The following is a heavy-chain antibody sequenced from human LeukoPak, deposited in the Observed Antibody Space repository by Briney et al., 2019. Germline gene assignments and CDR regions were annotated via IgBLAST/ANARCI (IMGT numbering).Heavy chain of an antibody. CDR1: GFSFSRYI. V-gene: IGHV3-48*04. CDR3: ARGKCYYFYG. Sequence: TGGSLSLSCAASGFSFSRYIMNWVRQTTGKALEWVSFICTRGNTIYYADSVKGRFTVHRDNAEHSLYLQMNNLRAEDTAVYYCARGKCYYFYGWGKVATVTV. J-gene: IGHJ6*03. CDR2: ICTRGNTI. D-gene: IGHD2-21*01.